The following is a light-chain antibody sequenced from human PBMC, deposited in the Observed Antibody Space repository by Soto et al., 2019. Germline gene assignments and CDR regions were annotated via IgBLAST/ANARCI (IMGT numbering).Light chain of an antibody. CDR3: RQCGSSQT. Sequence: EIVLTQSPGTLSLSPGERATLSCRASQSVSSSYLAWYQQKPGQAPRLLIYGASSRATGIPDRFSGSGSGTDFTLTISRLEPEDFAVYYCRQCGSSQTFGQGTKVEIK. CDR1: QSVSSSY. CDR2: GAS. J-gene: IGKJ1*01. V-gene: IGKV3-20*01.